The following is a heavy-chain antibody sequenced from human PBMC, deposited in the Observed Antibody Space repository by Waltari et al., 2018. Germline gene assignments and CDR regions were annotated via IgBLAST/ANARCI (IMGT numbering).Heavy chain of an antibody. CDR3: ARDPSFGDFEAYFDY. D-gene: IGHD4-17*01. CDR2: MNSDGSKR. Sequence: EVQLAESGGGLVQPGGSRSLSCAVSGFSFSSYWMYWVRQSQGKGLVWVSQMNSDGSKRDYPDAVKGRFTISRDNTKNTLYLEMNSRRAEDTAVYYCARDPSFGDFEAYFDYWGQGTLVTVSS. J-gene: IGHJ4*02. CDR1: GFSFSSYW. V-gene: IGHV3-74*01.